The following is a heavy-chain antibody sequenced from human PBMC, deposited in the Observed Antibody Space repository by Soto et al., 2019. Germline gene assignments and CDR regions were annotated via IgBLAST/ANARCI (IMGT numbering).Heavy chain of an antibody. CDR3: AREGRAAAGDDY. CDR1: GGTFSSYA. CDR2: IIPIFGTA. J-gene: IGHJ4*02. Sequence: QVQLVQSGAEVKKPGSSVKVSCKASGGTFSSYAISWVRQAPGQGLEWMGGIIPIFGTAKYAQKFQGRVTITADESTSAAYMELSSLRSEDTAVYYCAREGRAAAGDDYWGQGTLVTVSS. D-gene: IGHD6-13*01. V-gene: IGHV1-69*12.